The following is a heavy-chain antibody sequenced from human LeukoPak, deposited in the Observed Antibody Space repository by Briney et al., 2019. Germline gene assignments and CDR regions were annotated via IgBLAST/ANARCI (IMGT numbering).Heavy chain of an antibody. D-gene: IGHD2-2*01. CDR2: ISYDGSNK. Sequence: GGSLRLSCAASGITFSSYAMHWVRQAPGKGLEWVAVISYDGSNKYYADSVKGRFTISRDNFKNTLYLQMNSLRVDDTAVYYCARAMPHDNWFDPWGQGSLVTVSS. CDR1: GITFSSYA. CDR3: ARAMPHDNWFDP. V-gene: IGHV3-30*04. J-gene: IGHJ5*02.